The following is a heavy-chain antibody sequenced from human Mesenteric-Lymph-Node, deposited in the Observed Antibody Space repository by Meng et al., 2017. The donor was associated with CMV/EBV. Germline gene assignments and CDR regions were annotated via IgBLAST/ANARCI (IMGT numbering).Heavy chain of an antibody. J-gene: IGHJ6*02. Sequence: LRLSCAISGDSVSSNSAAWNWIRQSPSRGLEWLGRTYYRSKWYNDYAVSVKSRITINPDTSKNQFSLQLNSVTPEDTAVYYCARDPGGISSGWYSSYYYGMDVWGQGTTVTVSS. V-gene: IGHV6-1*01. D-gene: IGHD6-19*01. CDR2: TYYRSKWYN. CDR3: ARDPGGISSGWYSSYYYGMDV. CDR1: GDSVSSNSAA.